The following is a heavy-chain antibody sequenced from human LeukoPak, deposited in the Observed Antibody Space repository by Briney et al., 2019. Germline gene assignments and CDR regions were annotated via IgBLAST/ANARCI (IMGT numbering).Heavy chain of an antibody. CDR3: AREHREITIGRSPYFDY. D-gene: IGHD3-3*01. J-gene: IGHJ4*02. CDR2: ISAYNGNT. Sequence: GESLKVSCKASGYTFTSYGISWVRQAPGQGLEWMGWISAYNGNTNYAQKLQGRVTMTTDTSTSTAYMELRSLRSDYTAVYYCAREHREITIGRSPYFDYWGQGTLVTVSS. V-gene: IGHV1-18*01. CDR1: GYTFTSYG.